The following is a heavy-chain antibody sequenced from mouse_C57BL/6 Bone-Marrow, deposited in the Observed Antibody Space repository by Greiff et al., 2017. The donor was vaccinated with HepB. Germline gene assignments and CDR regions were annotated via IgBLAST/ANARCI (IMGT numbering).Heavy chain of an antibody. CDR3: ARAHYGSSYDYFDY. CDR1: GYSITSGYY. V-gene: IGHV3-6*01. J-gene: IGHJ2*01. CDR2: ISYDGSN. D-gene: IGHD1-1*01. Sequence: VQLQQSGPGLVKPSQSLSLTCSVTGYSITSGYYWNWIRQFPGNKLEWMGYISYDGSNNYNPSLKNRISITRDTSKNQFFLKLNSVTTEDTATYYCARAHYGSSYDYFDYWGQGTTLTVSS.